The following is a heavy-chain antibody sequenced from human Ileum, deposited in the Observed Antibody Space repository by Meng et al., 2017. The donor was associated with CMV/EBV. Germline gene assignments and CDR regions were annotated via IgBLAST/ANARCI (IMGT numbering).Heavy chain of an antibody. V-gene: IGHV4-39*07. CDR3: VRDKDNNYLLDWFDP. J-gene: IGHJ5*02. CDR1: GGSISSSSYD. CDR2: IYYRGTT. Sequence: QLQLQASGPGLVKPAETLSLTCTVSGGSISSSSYDWGWIRQPPGKRLEWIGSIYYRGTTYYNPSLKSRVTMSIDTSTNQFSLNLRSVTAADTAVYYCVRDKDNNYLLDWFDPWGQGTLVTVSS. D-gene: IGHD4-11*01.